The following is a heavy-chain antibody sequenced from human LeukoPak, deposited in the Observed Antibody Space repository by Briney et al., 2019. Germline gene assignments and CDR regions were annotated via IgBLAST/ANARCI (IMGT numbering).Heavy chain of an antibody. D-gene: IGHD6-13*01. CDR1: GGSISSSSYY. CDR2: IYYSGST. V-gene: IGHV4-39*01. CDR3: ARRSRVSSSWYQVVGASDI. J-gene: IGHJ3*02. Sequence: SETLSLTCTVSGGSISSSSYYWGWIRQPPGKGLEWIGSIYYSGSTYYNPSLKSRVTISVDTSKNQFSLKLSSVTAADTAVYYCARRSRVSSSWYQVVGASDIWGQGTMVTVSS.